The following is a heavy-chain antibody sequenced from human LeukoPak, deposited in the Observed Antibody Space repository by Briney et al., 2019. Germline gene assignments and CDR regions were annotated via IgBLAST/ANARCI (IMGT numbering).Heavy chain of an antibody. V-gene: IGHV4-39*07. Sequence: NPSLKSRVTISVDTSKNQFSLNLSSVAAADTAVYYCARDRGSGWYYMDVWGKGTTVTVSS. D-gene: IGHD6-19*01. CDR3: ARDRGSGWYYMDV. J-gene: IGHJ6*03.